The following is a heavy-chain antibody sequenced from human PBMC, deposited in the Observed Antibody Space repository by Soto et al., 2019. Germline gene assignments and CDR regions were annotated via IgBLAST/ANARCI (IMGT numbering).Heavy chain of an antibody. V-gene: IGHV4-31*03. Sequence: QVQLQESGPGLVKPSQTLSLTCTVSGGSISSGGYYWSWIRQHPGKGLEWIGYIYYSGSTYYNPSLKSRVTISVDTAKNQCSLKLSSVPAADTAVYYCARADGYKRGVDYWGQGTLVTVSS. D-gene: IGHD5-12*01. CDR2: IYYSGST. CDR1: GGSISSGGYY. J-gene: IGHJ4*02. CDR3: ARADGYKRGVDY.